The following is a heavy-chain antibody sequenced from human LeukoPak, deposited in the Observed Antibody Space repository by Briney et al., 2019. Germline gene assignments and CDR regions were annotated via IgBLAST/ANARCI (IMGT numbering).Heavy chain of an antibody. Sequence: GASVKVSCKASGYSFSGSYIHWVRQAPGQGLEWMGWINPNSGATSYAQKFQGRVTMTRDTSISTAYMDLSSLRSDDTAVYYCARGHFDDYLDYWGQGTLVTVSS. V-gene: IGHV1-2*02. D-gene: IGHD3-3*02. J-gene: IGHJ4*02. CDR1: GYSFSGSY. CDR3: ARGHFDDYLDY. CDR2: INPNSGAT.